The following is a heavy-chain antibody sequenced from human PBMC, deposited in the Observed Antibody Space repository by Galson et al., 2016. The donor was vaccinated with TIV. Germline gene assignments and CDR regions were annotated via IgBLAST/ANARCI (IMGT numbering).Heavy chain of an antibody. CDR3: ARGGRSLHFDWLSPDH. V-gene: IGHV1-2*02. J-gene: IGHJ4*02. CDR1: GYTFTDYY. D-gene: IGHD3-9*01. CDR2: INPNSGGA. Sequence: SVKVSCKASGYTFTDYYMHWVRQAPGQGLEWMGWINPNSGGANYAQKFQGSVTMTRDTSISTAYMELNWLTSDDTAVYYCARGGRSLHFDWLSPDHWGQGTLVTVSS.